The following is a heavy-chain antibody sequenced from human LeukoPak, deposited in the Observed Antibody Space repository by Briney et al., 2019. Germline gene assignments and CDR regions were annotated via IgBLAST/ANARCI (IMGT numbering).Heavy chain of an antibody. V-gene: IGHV3-23*01. Sequence: PGGSLRLSCAASGFTFSSYAMSWVRQAPGKGLEWVSTISGSGGSTYYADSVKGRFTISRDNSKNTLYLQMNSLRAEDTAVYYCAKTLQRYCSGGSCYQLDYWGQGALVTVSS. CDR1: GFTFSSYA. D-gene: IGHD2-15*01. CDR2: ISGSGGST. CDR3: AKTLQRYCSGGSCYQLDY. J-gene: IGHJ4*02.